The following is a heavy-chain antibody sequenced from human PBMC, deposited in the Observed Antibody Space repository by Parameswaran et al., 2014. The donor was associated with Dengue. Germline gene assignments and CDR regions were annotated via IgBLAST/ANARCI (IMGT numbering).Heavy chain of an antibody. D-gene: IGHD2-15*01. J-gene: IGHJ4*02. V-gene: IGHV3-72*01. CDR2: IRNKANSYTT. Sequence: WIRQPQEGLEWVGRIRNKANSYTTEYAASVKGRFTISRDDSNNSVYLQMNSLESEDTAVYFCSGGQRIHDYWGQGNPGHRLL. CDR3: SGGQRIHDY.